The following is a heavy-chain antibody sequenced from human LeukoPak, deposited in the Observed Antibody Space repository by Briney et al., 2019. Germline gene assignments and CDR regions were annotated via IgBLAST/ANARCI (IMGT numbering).Heavy chain of an antibody. J-gene: IGHJ5*02. CDR1: GGTFNSYA. Sequence: SVKVSCKASGGTFNSYAISWVRQAPGQGLEWMGRIIPILGIANYAQKFQGRVTITADKSTSTAYMELSSLRSEDTAVYYCARDKRQYYYGSGSYNWFDPWCQGTLVTVSS. CDR3: ARDKRQYYYGSGSYNWFDP. V-gene: IGHV1-69*04. CDR2: IIPILGIA. D-gene: IGHD3-10*01.